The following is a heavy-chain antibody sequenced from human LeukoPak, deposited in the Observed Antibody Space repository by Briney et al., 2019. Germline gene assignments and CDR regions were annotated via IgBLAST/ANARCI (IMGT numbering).Heavy chain of an antibody. Sequence: PSETLSLTCTVSGGSISSYYWSWIRQPPGKGLEWIGYIYYSGSTNYNPSLKSRVTISVDTSKNQFSLKQTSVTAADTAVYYCARHLRNNWFDPWGQGTLVTVSS. CDR1: GGSISSYY. CDR3: ARHLRNNWFDP. V-gene: IGHV4-59*08. J-gene: IGHJ5*02. CDR2: IYYSGST.